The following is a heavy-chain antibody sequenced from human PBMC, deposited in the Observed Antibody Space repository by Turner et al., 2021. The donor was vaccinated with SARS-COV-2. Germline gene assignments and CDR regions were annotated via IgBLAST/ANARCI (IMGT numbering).Heavy chain of an antibody. D-gene: IGHD3-22*01. Sequence: EVQLVESGGGLVKPGGSMRLSCAASGLRFSSYTMAWVRQGPGKGLEGVASISSISSYIYYADSVKGRFTISRDNAKNSLYLKMNSLRAEDTAVLYWARQGDYYESSGDDPDAFDIWGQGTMVTVSS. CDR1: GLRFSSYT. CDR3: ARQGDYYESSGDDPDAFDI. J-gene: IGHJ3*02. CDR2: ISSISSYI. V-gene: IGHV3-21*01.